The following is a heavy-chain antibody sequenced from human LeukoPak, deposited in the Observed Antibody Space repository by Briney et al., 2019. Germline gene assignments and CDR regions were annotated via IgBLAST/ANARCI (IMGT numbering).Heavy chain of an antibody. CDR3: ARDFDSSGYYLNY. CDR1: GFTFNSYA. D-gene: IGHD3-22*01. J-gene: IGHJ4*02. V-gene: IGHV3-30-3*01. Sequence: GGSLRLSCAASGFTFNSYATHWVRQAPGKGLEWVAVISYDGSNEYYTDSVKGRFTISRDNSKNTLYLQMNTLRAEDTAVYYCARDFDSSGYYLNYWGQGALVTVSS. CDR2: ISYDGSNE.